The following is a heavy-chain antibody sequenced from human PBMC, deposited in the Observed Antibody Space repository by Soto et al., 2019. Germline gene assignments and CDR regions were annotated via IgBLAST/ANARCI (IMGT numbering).Heavy chain of an antibody. CDR1: GGSISSGDYY. CDR2: IYYSGST. D-gene: IGHD2-15*01. J-gene: IGHJ5*02. V-gene: IGHV4-30-4*01. Sequence: SETLSLTCTVSGGSISSGDYYWSWIRQPPGKGLEWIGYIYYSGSTYYNPSLKSRVTISVDTSKNQFSLKLSSVTAADTAVYYCARVPYCSGGSCYSVWFDPWGQGTLVTVSS. CDR3: ARVPYCSGGSCYSVWFDP.